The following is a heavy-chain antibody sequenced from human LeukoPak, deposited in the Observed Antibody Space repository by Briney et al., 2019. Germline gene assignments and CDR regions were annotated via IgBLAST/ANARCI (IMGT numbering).Heavy chain of an antibody. V-gene: IGHV1-18*04. D-gene: IGHD3-10*01. CDR1: GYTFTSYG. Sequence: GASVKVSCKASGYTFTSYGISWVRQAPGQGLEWMGWISAYNGNTNYAQKLQGRVTMTTDTSTSTAYMELRSLRSDDTAVYYCARASITMVRGVLEPWGQGTLVTVSS. J-gene: IGHJ4*02. CDR2: ISAYNGNT. CDR3: ARASITMVRGVLEP.